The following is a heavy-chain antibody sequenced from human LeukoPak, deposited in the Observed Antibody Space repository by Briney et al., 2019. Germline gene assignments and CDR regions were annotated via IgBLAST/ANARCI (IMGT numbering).Heavy chain of an antibody. CDR3: VRMNYYDSSSGDY. J-gene: IGHJ4*02. Sequence: GGSLRLSCAASGFSFSSYAMHWVRQAPGKGLEWVSAIWYDGSNKFYADSVKGRFTISRDNSKNTLYLQMNSLRTEDTAVYYCVRMNYYDSSSGDYWGQGTLVTVSS. V-gene: IGHV3-33*01. CDR1: GFSFSSYA. D-gene: IGHD3-22*01. CDR2: IWYDGSNK.